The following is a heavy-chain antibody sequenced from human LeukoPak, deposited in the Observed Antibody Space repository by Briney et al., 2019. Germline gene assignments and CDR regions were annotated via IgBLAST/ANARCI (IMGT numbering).Heavy chain of an antibody. Sequence: SETLSLTCTVSGGSISSNNYYWGWIRQPPGKGLEWIGYISNSGTTYYNPSLKSRVTMSGDTSKRQISLELTSVTAADTAVYYCARSNPVDRWYFDLWGRGTLATVSS. CDR1: GGSISSNNYY. J-gene: IGHJ2*01. D-gene: IGHD1-14*01. CDR2: ISNSGTT. CDR3: ARSNPVDRWYFDL. V-gene: IGHV4-61*05.